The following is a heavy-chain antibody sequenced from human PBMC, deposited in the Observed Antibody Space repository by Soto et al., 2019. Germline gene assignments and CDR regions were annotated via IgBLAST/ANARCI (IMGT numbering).Heavy chain of an antibody. V-gene: IGHV1-46*01. CDR3: ARGGTMFGVVIYYYYGMDV. CDR2: INPSGGST. D-gene: IGHD3-3*01. Sequence: ASVKVSCKASGYTFTSYYMHWVRQAPGQGLEWMGIINPSGGSTSYAQKFQGRVTMTRDTSTSTVYMGLSSLRSEDTAVYYFARGGTMFGVVIYYYYGMDVWGQGTTVTVSS. CDR1: GYTFTSYY. J-gene: IGHJ6*02.